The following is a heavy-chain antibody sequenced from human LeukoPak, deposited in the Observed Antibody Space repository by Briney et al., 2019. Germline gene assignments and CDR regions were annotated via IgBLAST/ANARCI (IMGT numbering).Heavy chain of an antibody. J-gene: IGHJ4*02. CDR1: GGTFSSYA. D-gene: IGHD6-19*01. CDR2: IIPIFGAA. V-gene: IGHV1-69*01. Sequence: GSSVKVSCKASGGTFSSYAISWVRQAPGQGLEWMGVIIPIFGAANYAQKFQGRVTINPDGSTSTAYMEVSSLQSEGTGVDYCARDQHGGSGWYGTSDYWGQGTLVTVSS. CDR3: ARDQHGGSGWYGTSDY.